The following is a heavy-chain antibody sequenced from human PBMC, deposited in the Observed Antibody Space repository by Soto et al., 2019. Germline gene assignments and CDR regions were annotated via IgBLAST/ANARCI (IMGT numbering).Heavy chain of an antibody. CDR2: ISSSGDHT. V-gene: IGHV3-23*01. Sequence: EVQLLESGGGLVQPGGSLRLSCAASGFTVSDYAMSWVRQAPGKGLDWVSAISSSGDHTFYADSVKGRFTISRDNSKNTLYLQVNSLRAEDTAVYYCAKLLRPGLQFFDFWGQGTLVTVSS. CDR3: AKLLRPGLQFFDF. D-gene: IGHD4-4*01. J-gene: IGHJ4*02. CDR1: GFTVSDYA.